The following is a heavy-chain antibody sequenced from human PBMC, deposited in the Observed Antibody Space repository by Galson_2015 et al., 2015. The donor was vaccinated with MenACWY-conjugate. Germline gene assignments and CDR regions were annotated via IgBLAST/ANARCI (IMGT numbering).Heavy chain of an antibody. V-gene: IGHV3-7*03. CDR3: ARDLGFYCSRNDCYSPY. J-gene: IGHJ4*02. CDR2: IKQDGSEK. D-gene: IGHD2-2*01. Sequence: SLRLSCAASGFIFNNYWMSWVRQVPGKGPEWVANIKQDGSEKYYVDSVRGRFTISGDNAKNSLYLQMNSLRAEDTAVYYCARDLGFYCSRNDCYSPYWGQGTLVTVSS. CDR1: GFIFNNYW.